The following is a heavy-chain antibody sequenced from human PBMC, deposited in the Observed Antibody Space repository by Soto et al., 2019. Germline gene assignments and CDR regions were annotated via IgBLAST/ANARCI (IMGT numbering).Heavy chain of an antibody. Sequence: SETLSLTCAVSGYSISSGYYWGWIRQPPGKGLEWIGSVHYSGSTYYNPSLKSRVTISIDTSKNQISLKLTSVTAADTAVYYCARVDNIVAVKWFDPWGQGTLVTRLL. D-gene: IGHD6-13*01. CDR3: ARVDNIVAVKWFDP. CDR2: VHYSGST. J-gene: IGHJ5*02. V-gene: IGHV4-38-2*01. CDR1: GYSISSGYY.